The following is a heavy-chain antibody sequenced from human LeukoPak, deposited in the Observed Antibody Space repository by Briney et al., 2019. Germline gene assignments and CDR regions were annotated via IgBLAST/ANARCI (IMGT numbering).Heavy chain of an antibody. V-gene: IGHV1-18*01. CDR2: ISAYNGNT. CDR3: ARAEWEPSSRSPLVDDY. J-gene: IGHJ4*02. D-gene: IGHD1-26*01. CDR1: RYTFTSYG. Sequence: SSVNVSCKASRYTFTSYGISWVRQAPGQGLAWMGWISAYNGNTKYAQKLQGRVTMTTDTSPSTAYLGLRSMRSDDTAVYYCARAEWEPSSRSPLVDDYWGEGALVTVSS.